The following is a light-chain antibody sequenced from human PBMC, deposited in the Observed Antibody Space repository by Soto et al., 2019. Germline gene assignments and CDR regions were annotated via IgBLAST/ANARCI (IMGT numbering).Light chain of an antibody. CDR2: GAS. CDR3: QQYGSSPPFT. CDR1: QSVSSSY. Sequence: EIVLTQSPGTLSLSPGERATLSCRASQSVSSSYLAWYQQKPGQAPRLLIYGASSRATGIPDRFSGSGSGIDFTLTISRLEPEDFAVFYCQQYGSSPPFTFGPGIKVDIK. J-gene: IGKJ3*01. V-gene: IGKV3-20*01.